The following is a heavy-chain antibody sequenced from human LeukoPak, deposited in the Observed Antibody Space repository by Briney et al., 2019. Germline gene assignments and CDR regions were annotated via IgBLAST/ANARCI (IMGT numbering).Heavy chain of an antibody. CDR2: ISGSGGST. V-gene: IGHV3-23*01. J-gene: IGHJ6*03. Sequence: PGGSLRLSCAASGFTFSSYAMSWVRQAPGKGLEWVSAISGSGGSTYYADSVKGRFTISRDNSKNTLYLQMNSLRAEDTAVYYCAKEGITMIVVVPYYYMDVWGKGTTVTVSS. CDR1: GFTFSSYA. CDR3: AKEGITMIVVVPYYYMDV. D-gene: IGHD3-22*01.